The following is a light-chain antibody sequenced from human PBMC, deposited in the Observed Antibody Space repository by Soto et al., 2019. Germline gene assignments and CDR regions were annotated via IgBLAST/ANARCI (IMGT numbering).Light chain of an antibody. CDR2: EAS. J-gene: IGKJ1*01. Sequence: DIQMTQSPSTLSASVGDRVNITCRASENIRIWLAWYQQKSGEAPKLLIYEASTLESGVPSRFSGSGSGTEFTLTIRGLQPDDFATYHCQQYNTYWTFGQGTKVHIK. CDR1: ENIRIW. V-gene: IGKV1-5*01. CDR3: QQYNTYWT.